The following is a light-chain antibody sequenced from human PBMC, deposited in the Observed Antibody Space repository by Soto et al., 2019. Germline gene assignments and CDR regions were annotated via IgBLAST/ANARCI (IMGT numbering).Light chain of an antibody. V-gene: IGKV3-20*01. Sequence: EIVLTQSPGTLSLSPGARATLSCRASQSVGSNYLAWYQQKPGQAPRLLIYGASNRATGIPDRFRASGSGTDFTLTISRLKPEDFAVYYCQQHGSSPFTFGPGTKVDI. CDR1: QSVGSNY. CDR2: GAS. CDR3: QQHGSSPFT. J-gene: IGKJ3*01.